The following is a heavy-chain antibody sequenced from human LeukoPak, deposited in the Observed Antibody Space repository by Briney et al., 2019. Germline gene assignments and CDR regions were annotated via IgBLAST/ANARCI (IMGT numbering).Heavy chain of an antibody. V-gene: IGHV3-23*01. Sequence: GGSLRLSCAASGFTLSSYAMSWVRQAPGKGLEWVSAISGSGGSTYYADSVKGRFTISRDNSKNTLYLQMNSLRAEDTAVYYCAKDKSSIAARPKDYWGQGTLVTVSS. D-gene: IGHD6-6*01. J-gene: IGHJ4*02. CDR1: GFTLSSYA. CDR3: AKDKSSIAARPKDY. CDR2: ISGSGGST.